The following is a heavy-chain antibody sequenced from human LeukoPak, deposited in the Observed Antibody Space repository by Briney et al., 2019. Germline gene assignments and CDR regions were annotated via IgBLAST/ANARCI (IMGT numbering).Heavy chain of an antibody. V-gene: IGHV3-21*01. Sequence: PGGSLRLSCAASGFTFSSYSMNWVRQAPGKGLEWVSSISSSSSYIYYADSVKGRFTISRDNAKNSLYLQMNSLRAEDTAVYYCARDRDTVTNSPPFVAYWGQGTLVTVSS. CDR2: ISSSSSYI. CDR3: ARDRDTVTNSPPFVAY. J-gene: IGHJ4*02. D-gene: IGHD4-17*01. CDR1: GFTFSSYS.